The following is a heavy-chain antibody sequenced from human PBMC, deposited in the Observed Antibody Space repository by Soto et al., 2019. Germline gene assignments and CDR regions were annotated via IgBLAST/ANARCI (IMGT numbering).Heavy chain of an antibody. D-gene: IGHD3-16*01. CDR1: GFTFSSYA. CDR3: AXPPTLKDYYYMDV. V-gene: IGHV3-23*01. CDR2: ISGSGGST. Sequence: GGSLRLSCAASGFTFSSYAMSWVRQAPGKGLEWVSAISGSGGSTYYADSVKGRFTISRDNSKNTLYLQMNSLRAEDTAVYYCAXPPTLKDYYYMDVWGKGTTVTVSS. J-gene: IGHJ6*03.